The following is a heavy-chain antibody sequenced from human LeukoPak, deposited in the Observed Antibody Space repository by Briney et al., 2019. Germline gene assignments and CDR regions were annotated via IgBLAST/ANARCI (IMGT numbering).Heavy chain of an antibody. CDR2: MYCSVST. CDR3: ARVGIGYCTNGVCYTGPVGRDWYFDL. J-gene: IGHJ2*01. V-gene: IGHV4-59*01. D-gene: IGHD2-8*01. Sequence: SETLSLTCTVSGGSISSYYWSWIRQPPGKGLEWIGYMYCSVSTNYNPSLKSRVTISVDTSKNQFSLKLSSVTAADTAVYYCARVGIGYCTNGVCYTGPVGRDWYFDLWGRGTLVTVPS. CDR1: GGSISSYY.